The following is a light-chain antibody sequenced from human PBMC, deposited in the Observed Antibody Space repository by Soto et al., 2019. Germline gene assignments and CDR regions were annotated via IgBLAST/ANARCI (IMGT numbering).Light chain of an antibody. J-gene: IGKJ1*01. Sequence: TQMTQSPSFLSDSVGDRVTITRRASQSISSYLNWYQQKPGKAPKLLIYKASTLKSGVPSRFSGSGSGTEFSLTISSLQPDDFATYYCQQYSSHSTFGQGTKVDIK. CDR3: QQYSSHST. CDR2: KAS. CDR1: QSISSY. V-gene: IGKV1-5*03.